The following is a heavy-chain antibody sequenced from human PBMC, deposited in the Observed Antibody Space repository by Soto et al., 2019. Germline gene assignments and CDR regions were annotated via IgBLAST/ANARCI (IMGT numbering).Heavy chain of an antibody. CDR2: IYYSGST. D-gene: IGHD3-10*01. V-gene: IGHV4-59*08. J-gene: IGHJ4*02. CDR1: GGSISSDY. Sequence: SETLSLTCTVSGGSISSDYWSWIRQPPGKGLGWIGYIYYSGSTNYNPSLKSRVTISVDTSKNQFSLKLSSVTAADTAVYYCARQSVGPYGSGSYFDYWGQGTLVTVSS. CDR3: ARQSVGPYGSGSYFDY.